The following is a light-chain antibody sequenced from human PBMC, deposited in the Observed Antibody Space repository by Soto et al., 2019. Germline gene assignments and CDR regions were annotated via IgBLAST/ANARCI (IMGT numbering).Light chain of an antibody. J-gene: IGKJ5*01. CDR1: QSISSW. Sequence: DIQMTQSPSTLSGSVGDRVTITCRASQSISSWLAWYQQKPGKAPKLLIYKASSLESGVPSRFSGSRSGTEFTLSISTLQPEDFATYYCQQLNSYPITFGQGTRLEIK. CDR3: QQLNSYPIT. CDR2: KAS. V-gene: IGKV1-5*03.